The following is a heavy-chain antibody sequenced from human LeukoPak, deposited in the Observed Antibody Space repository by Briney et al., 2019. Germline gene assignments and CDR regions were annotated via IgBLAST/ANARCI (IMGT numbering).Heavy chain of an antibody. CDR3: AREYYGSGSYYN. J-gene: IGHJ4*02. CDR1: GGSFSGYY. Sequence: PSETLSLTCAVYGGSFSGYYWSWIRQPPGKGLEWIGEINHSGSTNYNPSLKSRVTISADTSKNQFSLKLSSVTAADTAVYYCAREYYGSGSYYNWGQGTLVTVSS. D-gene: IGHD3-10*01. V-gene: IGHV4-34*01. CDR2: INHSGST.